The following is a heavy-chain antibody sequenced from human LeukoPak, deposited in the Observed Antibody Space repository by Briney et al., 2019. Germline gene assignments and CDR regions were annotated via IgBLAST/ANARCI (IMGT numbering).Heavy chain of an antibody. V-gene: IGHV4-34*01. CDR2: INHSGST. CDR1: GGSFSGYY. J-gene: IGHJ4*02. D-gene: IGHD3-22*01. CDR3: ARPPGYYDSSGYYY. Sequence: PSETLSLTCAVYGGSFSGYYWSWIRQPPGKGLEWIGEINHSGSTNYNPSLKSRVTISVDTSKNQFSLKLSSVTAADTAVYYCARPPGYYDSSGYYYWGQGTLVTVSS.